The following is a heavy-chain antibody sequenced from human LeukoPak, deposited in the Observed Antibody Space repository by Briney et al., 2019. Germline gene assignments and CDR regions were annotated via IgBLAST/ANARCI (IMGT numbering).Heavy chain of an antibody. V-gene: IGHV3-11*06. CDR3: ARDVRQLVPAALYYYYGMDV. Sequence: GGSLRFSCAASGFTFSDYYMSWLRQAPGKGLKGVSYISSSSSYKNYADSVKGRFTISRDNAKNSLYLQMNSLRAEDTAVYYCARDVRQLVPAALYYYYGMDVWGKGTTVTVSS. J-gene: IGHJ6*04. D-gene: IGHD2-2*01. CDR1: GFTFSDYY. CDR2: ISSSSSYK.